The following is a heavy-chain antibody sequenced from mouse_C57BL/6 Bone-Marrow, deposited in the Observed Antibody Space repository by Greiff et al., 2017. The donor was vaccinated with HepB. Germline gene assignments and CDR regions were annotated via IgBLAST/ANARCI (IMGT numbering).Heavy chain of an antibody. Sequence: EVKVVESEGGLVQPGSSMKLSCTASGFTFSDYYMAWVRQVPEKGLEWVANINYDGSSTYYLDSLKSRFIISRDNAKNILYLQMSSLKSEDTATYYCARDRNYGSSYGYFDYWGQGTTLTVSS. CDR2: INYDGSST. CDR3: ARDRNYGSSYGYFDY. J-gene: IGHJ2*01. CDR1: GFTFSDYY. D-gene: IGHD1-1*01. V-gene: IGHV5-16*01.